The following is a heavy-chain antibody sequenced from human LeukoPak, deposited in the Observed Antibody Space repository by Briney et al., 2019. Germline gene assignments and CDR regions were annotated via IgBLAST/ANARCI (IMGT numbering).Heavy chain of an antibody. CDR3: ARHVGIAAAGTGWFDP. Sequence: GESLKISCNGSGYSFTSYWIGWVRQMPGKGLEWMGIIYPGDSDTRYSPSFQGQVTISADKSISTAYLQWSSLKASDTAMYYCARHVGIAAAGTGWFDPWGQGTLVTVSS. J-gene: IGHJ5*02. CDR1: GYSFTSYW. CDR2: IYPGDSDT. D-gene: IGHD6-13*01. V-gene: IGHV5-51*01.